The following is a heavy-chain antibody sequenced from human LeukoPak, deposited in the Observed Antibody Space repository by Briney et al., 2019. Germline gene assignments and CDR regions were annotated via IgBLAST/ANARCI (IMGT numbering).Heavy chain of an antibody. V-gene: IGHV3-23*01. D-gene: IGHD1-26*01. Sequence: HPGGSLRLSCAASGFTFSSYWMSWVRQAPGKGLEWVSVISTSGGSIYYADSVKGRFTISRDNSKNTLYLQMNSLRADDTAVYYCAGPKDGSYGGAFDNWGQGTLVTVSS. CDR1: GFTFSSYW. CDR3: AGPKDGSYGGAFDN. J-gene: IGHJ4*02. CDR2: ISTSGGSI.